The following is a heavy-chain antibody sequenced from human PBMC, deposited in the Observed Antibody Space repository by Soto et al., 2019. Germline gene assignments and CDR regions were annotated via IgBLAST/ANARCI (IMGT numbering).Heavy chain of an antibody. CDR1: GGTFSSYA. Sequence: GQLVQSGAEVKNPGSSVRGSCKASGGTFSSYALSWVRLAPGQGLEWMGGTIPIFGTINYAQKFQVRVSITDDESTSTRDMELSTKRSEDTAMYYCATNYGGNTAYPYYFDYWGQGPLVTVSS. J-gene: IGHJ4*02. D-gene: IGHD4-17*01. V-gene: IGHV1-69*01. CDR3: ATNYGGNTAYPYYFDY. CDR2: TIPIFGTI.